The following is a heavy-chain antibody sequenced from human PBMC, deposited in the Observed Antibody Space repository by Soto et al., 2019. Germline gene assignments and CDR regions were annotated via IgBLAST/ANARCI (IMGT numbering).Heavy chain of an antibody. CDR3: ARDQGVAAAGITRFDP. D-gene: IGHD6-13*01. V-gene: IGHV4-4*07. Sequence: PSETLSLTCTVSGASMNSYHWSWIRQPAGKGLEWIGHIHSSGSTNYNPSLKSRVTMSVDTSKNQFSLRLMSLTAADTAVYYCARDQGVAAAGITRFDPWGQGSLVTVSS. CDR1: GASMNSYH. CDR2: IHSSGST. J-gene: IGHJ5*02.